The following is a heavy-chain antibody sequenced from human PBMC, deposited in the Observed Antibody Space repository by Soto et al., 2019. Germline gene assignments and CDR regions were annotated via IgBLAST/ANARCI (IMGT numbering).Heavy chain of an antibody. V-gene: IGHV3-23*01. CDR1: GFTFSSYA. D-gene: IGHD3-9*01. CDR3: AKGSHYDILTGYRLYYFDY. Sequence: GGSLRLSCAASGFTFSSYAMSWVRQAPGKGLEWVSAISGSGGSTYYADSVKGRFTISRDNSKNTLYLQMNSLRAEDTAVYYCAKGSHYDILTGYRLYYFDYWGQRTLVTVSS. CDR2: ISGSGGST. J-gene: IGHJ4*02.